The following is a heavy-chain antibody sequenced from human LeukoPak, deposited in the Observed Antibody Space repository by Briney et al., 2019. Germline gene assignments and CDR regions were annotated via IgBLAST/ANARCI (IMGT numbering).Heavy chain of an antibody. D-gene: IGHD3-10*01. J-gene: IGHJ4*02. CDR2: ISGSGGST. V-gene: IGHV3-23*01. CDR3: AKGLLWFGESLYYFDY. CDR1: GFTLSSYE. Sequence: GGSLRLSCTGSGFTLSSYEMTWIRQAPGKGLEWVSAISGSGGSTYYADSVKGRFTISRDNSKNTLYLQMNSLRAEDTAVYYCAKGLLWFGESLYYFDYWGQGTLVTVSS.